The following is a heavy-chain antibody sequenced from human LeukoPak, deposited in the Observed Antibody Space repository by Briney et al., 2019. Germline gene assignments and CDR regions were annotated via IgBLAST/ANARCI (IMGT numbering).Heavy chain of an antibody. CDR1: GYTFTGYY. V-gene: IGHV1-2*02. D-gene: IGHD6-13*01. CDR2: INPNSGGT. CDR3: ARGSPRIAAAADYYYYGMDV. Sequence: GASVKVSCKASGYTFTGYYMHWVRQAPGQGLEWMGWINPNSGGTNYAQKFQGRVTMTRDTSISTAYMELSRLRSDDTAVYYCARGSPRIAAAADYYYYGMDVWGQGTTVTVSS. J-gene: IGHJ6*02.